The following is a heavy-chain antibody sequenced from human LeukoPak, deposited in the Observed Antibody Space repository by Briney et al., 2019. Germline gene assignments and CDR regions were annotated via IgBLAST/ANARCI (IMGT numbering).Heavy chain of an antibody. Sequence: PSETLSLTCAVYGGSFSGYYWSWIRQPPGKGLEWSGEINHSGSTNYNPSLKSRVTISVDTSKNQFSLKLSSVTAADTAVYYCARGPRYYDILTGYRNWFDPWGQGTLVTVSS. V-gene: IGHV4-34*01. CDR3: ARGPRYYDILTGYRNWFDP. J-gene: IGHJ5*02. CDR2: INHSGST. CDR1: GGSFSGYY. D-gene: IGHD3-9*01.